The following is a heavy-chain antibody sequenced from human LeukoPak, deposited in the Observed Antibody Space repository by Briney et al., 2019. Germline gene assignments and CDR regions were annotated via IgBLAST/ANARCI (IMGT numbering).Heavy chain of an antibody. D-gene: IGHD2-15*01. CDR3: ARDGGYCSGGSCPYYYYYYYMDV. V-gene: IGHV3-21*01. Sequence: GGSLRLSCAASGFTFSSYSMNWVRQAPGKGLEWVSSISSSSSYIYYADSVKGRFTISRDNAKNSLYLQTNSLRAEDTAVYYCARDGGYCSGGSCPYYYYYYYMDVWGKGTTVTVSS. CDR2: ISSSSSYI. J-gene: IGHJ6*03. CDR1: GFTFSSYS.